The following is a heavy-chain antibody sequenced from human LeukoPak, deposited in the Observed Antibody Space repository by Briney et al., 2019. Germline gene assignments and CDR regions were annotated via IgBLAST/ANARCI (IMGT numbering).Heavy chain of an antibody. CDR1: GFTFNNYP. CDR3: AGRSGSSFDY. D-gene: IGHD6-6*01. CDR2: ISYDGRNE. V-gene: IGHV3-30*01. J-gene: IGHJ4*02. Sequence: PGGSLRLSCAASGFTFNNYPMHWVRRAPGKGLEWVALISYDGRNEFFAESVKGRFRISRDNFNNILFLQMNTLRPEDTAVYYCAGRSGSSFDYWGQGTVVTVSS.